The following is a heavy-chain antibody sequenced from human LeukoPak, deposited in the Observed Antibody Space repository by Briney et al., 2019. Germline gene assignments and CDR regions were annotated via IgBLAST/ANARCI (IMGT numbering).Heavy chain of an antibody. CDR3: ARQAGYSYGYGGAFDI. D-gene: IGHD5-18*01. CDR1: GGSISSSSYY. Sequence: SETLSLTCTVSGGSISSSSYYWGWIRQPPGKGLEWIGIIYYSGNTYYNPSLKSRVTISVDTSKNQFSLRLSSVTAADTAVYYCARQAGYSYGYGGAFDIWGQGTMVTVSS. J-gene: IGHJ3*02. CDR2: IYYSGNT. V-gene: IGHV4-39*01.